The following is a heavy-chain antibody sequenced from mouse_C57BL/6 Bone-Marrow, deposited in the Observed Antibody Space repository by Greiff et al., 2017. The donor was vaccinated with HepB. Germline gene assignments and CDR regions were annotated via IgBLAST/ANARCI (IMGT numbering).Heavy chain of an antibody. J-gene: IGHJ2*01. D-gene: IGHD1-3*01. CDR1: GYTFTSYW. CDR2: IYPGSGST. CDR3: ARWEVDFDY. Sequence: QVQLQQPGAELVKPGASVKLSCKASGYTFTSYWMHWVKQRPGQGLEWIGDIYPGSGSTNYNEKFKSKATLTVDTSSSTAYMQLSSLTSEDSAVYYCARWEVDFDYWGQGTTLTVSS. V-gene: IGHV1-55*01.